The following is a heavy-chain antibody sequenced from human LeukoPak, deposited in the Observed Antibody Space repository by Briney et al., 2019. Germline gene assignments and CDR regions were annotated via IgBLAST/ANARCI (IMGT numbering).Heavy chain of an antibody. Sequence: PGGSLRLSCAASGFSFGTYAMHWVRQAPGKGLEWVALILYDGSLENTADSLRGRFIISRDNSKNTLFLQMNSLRIEDTAVYYCARGAILGGYNLIDDWGQGTLVTVSS. CDR3: ARGAILGGYNLIDD. V-gene: IGHV3-30*04. CDR2: ILYDGSLE. D-gene: IGHD1-26*01. CDR1: GFSFGTYA. J-gene: IGHJ4*02.